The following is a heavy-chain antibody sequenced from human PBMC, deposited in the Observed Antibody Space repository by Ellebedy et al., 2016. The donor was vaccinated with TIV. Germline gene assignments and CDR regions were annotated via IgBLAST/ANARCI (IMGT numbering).Heavy chain of an antibody. J-gene: IGHJ6*02. CDR3: TTHRLVTATEYYYGMDV. Sequence: PGGSLRLSCAASGFTFSSYSMNWVRQAPGKGLEWVGRIKSKTDGGTTDYAAPVKGRFTISRDDSKNTLYLQMNSLKTEDTAVYYCTTHRLVTATEYYYGMDVWGQGTTVTVSS. CDR2: IKSKTDGGTT. CDR1: GFTFSSYS. V-gene: IGHV3-15*07. D-gene: IGHD2-21*02.